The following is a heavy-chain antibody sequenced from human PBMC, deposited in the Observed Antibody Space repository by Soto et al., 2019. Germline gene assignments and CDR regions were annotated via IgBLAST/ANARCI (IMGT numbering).Heavy chain of an antibody. D-gene: IGHD2-21*02. Sequence: EVQLVESGGGLVKPGGSLRLSCAASGFTFSNAWMSWVRQAPGKGVEWVGRIKTKTDGGTTDYAAPVKGRFTISRDDSKNTLYLQMNSLKTEDTAVYYCTTGVTSRGMDVWGQGTTVTVSS. J-gene: IGHJ6*02. V-gene: IGHV3-15*01. CDR3: TTGVTSRGMDV. CDR2: IKTKTDGGTT. CDR1: GFTFSNAW.